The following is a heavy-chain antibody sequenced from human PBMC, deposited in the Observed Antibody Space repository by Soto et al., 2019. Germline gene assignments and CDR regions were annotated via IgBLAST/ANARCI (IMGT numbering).Heavy chain of an antibody. CDR2: IYYSGST. CDR1: GGSISRYE. CDR3: AGSPYYPFWRAYHGLFDH. D-gene: IGHD3-3*01. V-gene: IGHV4-59*13. Sequence: SQTLSLTSAVSGGSISRYEWRWIRQPPGKGLEWIGYIYYSGSTNYNPSLKSRVTISVDTSKNQFSLKLSSVTAADTAVYYCAGSPYYPFWRAYHGLFDHWGHGALDTLAS. J-gene: IGHJ5*02.